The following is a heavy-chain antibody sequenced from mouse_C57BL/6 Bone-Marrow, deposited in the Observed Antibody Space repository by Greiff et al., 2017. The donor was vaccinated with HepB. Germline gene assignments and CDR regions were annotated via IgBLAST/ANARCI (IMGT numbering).Heavy chain of an antibody. CDR1: GYTFTSYW. CDR2: IYPGSGST. D-gene: IGHD2-4*01. Sequence: QVQLKQPGAELVKPGASVKMSCKASGYTFTSYWITWVKQRPGQGLEWIGDIYPGSGSTNYNEKFKSKATLTVDTSSSTAYMQLSSLTSEDSAVYYCARLDYDYDGWYFDVWGTGTTVTVSS. CDR3: ARLDYDYDGWYFDV. V-gene: IGHV1-55*01. J-gene: IGHJ1*03.